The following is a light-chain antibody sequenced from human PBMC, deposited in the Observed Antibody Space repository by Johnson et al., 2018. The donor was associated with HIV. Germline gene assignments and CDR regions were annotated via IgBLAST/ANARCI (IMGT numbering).Light chain of an antibody. CDR1: SSNIGNNY. CDR3: GTWDNSLSARYF. CDR2: DNS. V-gene: IGLV1-51*01. Sequence: QSVLTQPPSVSAAPGQKVTISCSGSSSNIGNNYVSWYQQLTGTAPKLLIYDNSKRPSKIPDRFSGSKSGTSATLGITGLQTGDEADYYCGTWDNSLSARYFFGIVTNVTVL. J-gene: IGLJ1*01.